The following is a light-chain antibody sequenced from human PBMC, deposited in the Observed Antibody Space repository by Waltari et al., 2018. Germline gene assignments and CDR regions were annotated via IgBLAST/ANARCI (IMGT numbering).Light chain of an antibody. CDR1: QSVSRF. Sequence: EIVFTQSPGTLSLSTGERATLSCRASQSVSRFLAWYQQKPGQAPRLLIYDASSRATGIPDRFSGSGSGTDFSLTISRLEPEDFAVYYCQKYGSLPATFGQGTKVEIK. CDR2: DAS. J-gene: IGKJ1*01. CDR3: QKYGSLPAT. V-gene: IGKV3-20*01.